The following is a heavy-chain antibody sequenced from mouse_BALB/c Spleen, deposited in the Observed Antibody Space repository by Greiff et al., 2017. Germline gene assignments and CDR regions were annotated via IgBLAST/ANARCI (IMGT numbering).Heavy chain of an antibody. CDR2: IYPGSGNT. V-gene: IGHV1-84*02. Sequence: QVQLKQSGPELVKPGASVKISCKASGYTFTDYYINWVKQKPGQGLEWIGWIYPGSGNTKYNEKFKGKATLTVDTSSSTAYMQLSSLTSEDTAVYFCAREDTTYYFDYWGQGTTLTVSS. CDR3: AREDTTYYFDY. D-gene: IGHD5-5*01. J-gene: IGHJ2*01. CDR1: GYTFTDYY.